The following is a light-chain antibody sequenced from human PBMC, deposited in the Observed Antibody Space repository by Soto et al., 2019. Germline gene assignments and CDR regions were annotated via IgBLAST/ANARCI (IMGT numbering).Light chain of an antibody. CDR3: QQYNNWPLT. Sequence: EIVLTQSPGTLSLSPGERATLSCRASQSINSTFVAWYQQRPGQAPRLLIYGASTRATGIPDRFSGSGSGTEFTLTISGLQSEDFAVYYCQQYNNWPLTFGGGTKVEIK. J-gene: IGKJ4*01. CDR2: GAS. V-gene: IGKV3D-15*01. CDR1: QSINST.